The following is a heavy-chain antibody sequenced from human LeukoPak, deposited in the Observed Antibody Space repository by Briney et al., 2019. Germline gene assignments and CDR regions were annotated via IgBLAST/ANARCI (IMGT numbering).Heavy chain of an antibody. CDR1: GFAFSSYS. D-gene: IGHD3-22*01. CDR2: IGSSGSSI. CDR3: AKEFYYYDSSGHFDAFDI. V-gene: IGHV3-48*01. Sequence: GGSLRLSCAASGFAFSSYSMNWIRQAPGKGLEWVSHIGSSGSSIYYADSVKGRFTISRDNSKNTLYLQMNSLRAEDTAVYYCAKEFYYYDSSGHFDAFDIWGQGTMVTVSS. J-gene: IGHJ3*02.